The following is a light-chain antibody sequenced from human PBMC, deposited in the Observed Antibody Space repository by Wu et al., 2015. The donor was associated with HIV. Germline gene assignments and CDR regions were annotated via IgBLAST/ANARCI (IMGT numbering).Light chain of an antibody. V-gene: IGKV3-11*01. J-gene: IGKJ4*01. CDR2: GAS. CDR1: QSVSTY. CDR3: LQRSKWLT. Sequence: EIVLTQSPATLSFSPGERATLSCRASQSVSTYLAWYQQKPGQAPRLLIYGASNRAPGIPARFSGSGSGTDFTLTISSLEPEDFAVYYCLQRSKWLTFGGGTKVEIQ.